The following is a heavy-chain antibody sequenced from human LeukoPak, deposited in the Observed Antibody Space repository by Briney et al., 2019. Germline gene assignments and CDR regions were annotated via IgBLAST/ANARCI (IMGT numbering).Heavy chain of an antibody. V-gene: IGHV5-51*01. Sequence: GESLKISCKGSGYIFTTYWIGWVRQMPGKGLEWMGIIWPGDSDTRYSPSFQGQVTISADKSITTAYLQWSSLKASDTAMYYCARHAGAWGGGKGLFEYWGQGTLVTVSA. CDR1: GYIFTTYW. J-gene: IGHJ4*02. CDR2: IWPGDSDT. D-gene: IGHD3-16*01. CDR3: ARHAGAWGGGKGLFEY.